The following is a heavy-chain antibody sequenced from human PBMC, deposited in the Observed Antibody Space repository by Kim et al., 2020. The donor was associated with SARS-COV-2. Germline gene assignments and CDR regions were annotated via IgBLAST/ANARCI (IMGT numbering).Heavy chain of an antibody. J-gene: IGHJ4*02. D-gene: IGHD1-26*01. CDR3: AKERAQRGDFDH. Sequence: TYYEVSVKGRFTISRDESKNTQYLQMNGLRVEDTARYFCAKERAQRGDFDHWGQGTLVTVSA. CDR2: T. V-gene: IGHV3-23*01.